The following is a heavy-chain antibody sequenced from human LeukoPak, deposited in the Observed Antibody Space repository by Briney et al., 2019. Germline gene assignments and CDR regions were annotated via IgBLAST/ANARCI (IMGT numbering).Heavy chain of an antibody. J-gene: IGHJ4*02. CDR2: ISGSGGST. V-gene: IGHV3-23*01. CDR3: AKVRSTNFYFDY. Sequence: GGSLRLSCAASGFTFSSYAMSWARQAPGKGLEWVSAISGSGGSTYYADSVKGGFTISRDNSKNTLYLQMNSLRAEDTAVYYCAKVRSTNFYFDYWGQGTLVTVSS. CDR1: GFTFSSYA. D-gene: IGHD1-1*01.